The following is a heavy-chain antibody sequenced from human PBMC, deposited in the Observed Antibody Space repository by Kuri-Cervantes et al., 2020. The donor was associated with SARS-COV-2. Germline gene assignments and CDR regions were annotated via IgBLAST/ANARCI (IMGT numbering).Heavy chain of an antibody. CDR2: ISYDGSNK. CDR3: ARAQNTYGSGSYVYFQH. J-gene: IGHJ1*01. Sequence: GESLKISCAASGLTFSSYAMHWVRQAPGKGLEWVAVISYDGSNKYYADSVKGRFTISRDNSKNTLYLQMNSLRAEDTAVYYCARAQNTYGSGSYVYFQHWGQGTLVTVSS. D-gene: IGHD3-10*01. V-gene: IGHV3-30-3*01. CDR1: GLTFSSYA.